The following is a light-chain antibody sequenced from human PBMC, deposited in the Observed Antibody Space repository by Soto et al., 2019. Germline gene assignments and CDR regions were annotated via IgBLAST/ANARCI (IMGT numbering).Light chain of an antibody. J-gene: IGKJ3*01. V-gene: IGKV3-20*01. CDR2: DTS. CDR1: QSVGGSS. Sequence: ETVLTQSPGTLSLSPGERATVSCRASQSVGGSSLAWYQQRPGQAPRLLIYDTSKRATGIPDRFSGSGSGTEFTLTISSLQPEDFGIYYCQQYNDWPLFGPGTKVDIK. CDR3: QQYNDWPL.